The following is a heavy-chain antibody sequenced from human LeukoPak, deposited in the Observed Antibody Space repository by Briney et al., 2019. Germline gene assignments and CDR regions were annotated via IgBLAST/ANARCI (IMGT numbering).Heavy chain of an antibody. J-gene: IGHJ4*02. Sequence: GGSLRLSCAPSGFSFSSYWMHWVRQPPGKGLVWVSRIHSVGSSTSYAESVRGRFTISRDDAKSTLYMQMNSVRAEDTAVYYCARSGWSYYFDYWGQGTLVTVSS. CDR1: GFSFSSYW. D-gene: IGHD6-19*01. CDR2: IHSVGSST. CDR3: ARSGWSYYFDY. V-gene: IGHV3-74*01.